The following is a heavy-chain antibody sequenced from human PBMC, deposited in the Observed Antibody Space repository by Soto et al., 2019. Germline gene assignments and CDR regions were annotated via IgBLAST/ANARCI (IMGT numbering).Heavy chain of an antibody. Sequence: ASVKVSCKXSGYTFTSYGISWVRQAPGQGLEWMGWITANNVNTNYAQKFQGRVTMTTDTSTATAYMELRSLRSDDTAVYYCARDMGGYYFEPNDYWGQGTLVTVS. D-gene: IGHD3-22*01. J-gene: IGHJ4*02. CDR3: ARDMGGYYFEPNDY. V-gene: IGHV1-18*01. CDR2: ITANNVNT. CDR1: GYTFTSYG.